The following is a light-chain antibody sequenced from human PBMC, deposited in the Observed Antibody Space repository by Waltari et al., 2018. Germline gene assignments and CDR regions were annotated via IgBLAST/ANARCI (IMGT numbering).Light chain of an antibody. V-gene: IGLV3-19*01. Sequence: SSELTQDPAVSVALGQTVRVTCQGDIFRDSYASWYQQKPGQAPKLVVYGQNNRPSGSPDRFSGSGSRTTASLTITGAKAEDEAVYYCNSRDRNGDLYVFGSGTKVTVL. J-gene: IGLJ1*01. CDR2: GQN. CDR1: IFRDSY. CDR3: NSRDRNGDLYV.